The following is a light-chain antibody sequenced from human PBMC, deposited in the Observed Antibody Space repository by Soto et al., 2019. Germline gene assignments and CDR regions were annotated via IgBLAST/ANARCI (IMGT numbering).Light chain of an antibody. CDR3: TSYTSSSTPYV. J-gene: IGLJ1*01. Sequence: VLTQPASVSGSPGQSITISCTGTSSDVGGYNYVSWYQQRPGKAPKLMIYEVSNRPSGVSNRFSGSKSGNTASLTISGVQAEDEADYYCTSYTSSSTPYVFGTGTKVTV. CDR2: EVS. CDR1: SSDVGGYNY. V-gene: IGLV2-14*01.